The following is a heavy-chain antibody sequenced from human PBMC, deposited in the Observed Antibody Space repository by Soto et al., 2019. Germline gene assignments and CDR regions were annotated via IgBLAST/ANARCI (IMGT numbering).Heavy chain of an antibody. CDR1: GFTFSSYG. J-gene: IGHJ3*02. Sequence: GGSLRLSCAASGFTFSSYGMHWVRQAPGKGLEWVAVIWYDGSNKYYADSVKGRFTISRDNSKNTLYLQMNSLRAEDTAVYYCAREKGRLTRDAFDIWGQGTMVTVSS. CDR2: IWYDGSNK. V-gene: IGHV3-33*01. D-gene: IGHD3-16*01. CDR3: AREKGRLTRDAFDI.